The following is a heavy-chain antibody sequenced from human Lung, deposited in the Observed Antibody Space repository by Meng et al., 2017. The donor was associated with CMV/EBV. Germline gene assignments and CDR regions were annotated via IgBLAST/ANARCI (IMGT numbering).Heavy chain of an antibody. Sequence: QVQLRGLGPALGHPSEPLSHTCAVSGDSITNHNWWAWVRQPPGKGLEWIGEIPHRGSSAYNPSLKSRVSMSIDKSKNQFSLKLTSVTAADTAVYHCLRRSGGSVWGQGTLVTVSS. V-gene: IGHV4-4*02. J-gene: IGHJ1*01. CDR3: LRRSGGSV. CDR1: GDSITNHNW. D-gene: IGHD3-10*01. CDR2: IPHRGSS.